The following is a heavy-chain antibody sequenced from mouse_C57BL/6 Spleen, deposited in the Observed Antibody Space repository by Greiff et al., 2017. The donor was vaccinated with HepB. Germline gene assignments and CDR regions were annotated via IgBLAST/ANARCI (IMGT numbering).Heavy chain of an antibody. D-gene: IGHD2-1*01. CDR2: INPNNGGT. J-gene: IGHJ4*01. V-gene: IGHV1-18*01. CDR1: GYTFTDYN. CDR3: ARRGNYVDAMDY. Sequence: EVQLQQSGPELVKPGASVKIPCKASGYTFTDYNMDWVKQSHGKSLEWIGDINPNNGGTTYNQKFKGKATLTVDKSSSTAYMELRSLTSEDTAVYYCARRGNYVDAMDYWGQGTSVTVSS.